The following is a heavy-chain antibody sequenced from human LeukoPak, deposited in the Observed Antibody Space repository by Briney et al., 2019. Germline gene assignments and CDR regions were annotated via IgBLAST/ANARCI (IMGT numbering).Heavy chain of an antibody. J-gene: IGHJ4*02. Sequence: GASVKVSCKTSGYSFTAFYIHWVRQAPGQGLEWMGWINPNSGGTSYAQKFQGRVTMTRDTSISTAYMELSRLRSDDTAVYYCARALRYYYGPGTHPDYWGQGTLVTVSS. D-gene: IGHD3-10*01. CDR2: INPNSGGT. V-gene: IGHV1-2*02. CDR3: ARALRYYYGPGTHPDY. CDR1: GYSFTAFY.